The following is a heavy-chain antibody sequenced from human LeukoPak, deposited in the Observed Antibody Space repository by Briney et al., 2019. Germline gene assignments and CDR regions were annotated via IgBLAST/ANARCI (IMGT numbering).Heavy chain of an antibody. CDR1: GFTFSGYV. J-gene: IGHJ4*02. Sequence: GGSLRLSCAASGFTFSGYVMTWVRQAPGKGLECVSSITFSSSHIYYADSVKGRFTISRDNSKNTLYLQMNSLRAEDTAVYYCARDRNGQLLWFGEPSWYFDYWGQGTLVTVSS. CDR3: ARDRNGQLLWFGEPSWYFDY. CDR2: ITFSSSHI. D-gene: IGHD3-10*01. V-gene: IGHV3-21*01.